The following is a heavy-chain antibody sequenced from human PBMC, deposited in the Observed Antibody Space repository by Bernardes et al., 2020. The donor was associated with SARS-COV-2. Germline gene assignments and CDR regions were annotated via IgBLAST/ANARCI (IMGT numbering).Heavy chain of an antibody. Sequence: GGSLRLSCAASGFTFSSYAMSWVRQAPGKGLEWVSAISGSGGSTYYADSVKGRFTISRDNSKNTLYLQMNSLRAEDTAVYYCAKDLTYYDFWSGYLTSPPYYYYYGMDVWGQGTTVTVSS. CDR2: ISGSGGST. J-gene: IGHJ6*02. D-gene: IGHD3-3*01. CDR3: AKDLTYYDFWSGYLTSPPYYYYYGMDV. V-gene: IGHV3-23*01. CDR1: GFTFSSYA.